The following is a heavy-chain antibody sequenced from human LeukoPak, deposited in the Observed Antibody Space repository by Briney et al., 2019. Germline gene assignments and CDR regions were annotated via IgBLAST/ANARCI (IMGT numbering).Heavy chain of an antibody. CDR2: IKQDGSEK. CDR1: GFTFSNYW. J-gene: IGHJ4*02. Sequence: PGGSLRLSCVASGFTFSNYWMSWVCQAPGKGLEWVANIKQDGSEKYYVDSVKGRFTISRDNAKNSLYLQMNSLRAEDTGVYYCASEDGYFDYWGQGTLVTVSS. V-gene: IGHV3-7*01. CDR3: ASEDGYFDY. D-gene: IGHD5-24*01.